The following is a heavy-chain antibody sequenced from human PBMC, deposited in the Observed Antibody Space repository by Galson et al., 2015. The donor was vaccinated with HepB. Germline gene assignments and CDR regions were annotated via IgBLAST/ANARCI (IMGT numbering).Heavy chain of an antibody. J-gene: IGHJ1*01. CDR1: VSTFSSYA. CDR2: ISGSSASNT. CDR3: ASGPTRYTGWHRGLPKFFQN. D-gene: IGHD6-19*01. Sequence: SLRLSCAASVSTFSSYAMGWVRQAPGKGLEWVSAISGSSASNTYYADSVKGRFTVSRDNSKNTLYLQMNSLRAEDTAVYYCASGPTRYTGWHRGLPKFFQNWGQGTLVSASS. V-gene: IGHV3-23*01.